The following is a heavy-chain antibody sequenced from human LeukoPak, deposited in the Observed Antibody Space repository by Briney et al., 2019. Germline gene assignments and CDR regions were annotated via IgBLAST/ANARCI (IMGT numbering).Heavy chain of an antibody. J-gene: IGHJ6*02. V-gene: IGHV3-23*01. CDR1: GFTFSSYA. D-gene: IGHD2-21*02. CDR2: ISGSGGST. CDR3: AKLGWEYCGGDCYPLYYYGMDV. Sequence: GGSLRLSCAASGFTFSSYAMSWVRQAPGKGLEWVSAISGSGGSTYYADSVKGRFTISRDNSKNTLYLQMNSLRAEDTAVYYCAKLGWEYCGGDCYPLYYYGMDVWGQGTTVTVSS.